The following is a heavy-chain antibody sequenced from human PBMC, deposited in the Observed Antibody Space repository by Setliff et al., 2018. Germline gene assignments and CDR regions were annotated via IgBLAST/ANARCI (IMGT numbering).Heavy chain of an antibody. J-gene: IGHJ4*02. Sequence: PGGSLRLSCTPSGFTFGDDAMSWFRQAPGKGLEWVSSISISGRYIYYADSVKGRFTISRDNAQNSLYLQMNRLRAEDTAIYYCARYSSGWFFDYWGQGTPVTVS. CDR1: GFTFGDDA. CDR3: ARYSSGWFFDY. CDR2: ISISGRYI. V-gene: IGHV3-21*04. D-gene: IGHD6-19*01.